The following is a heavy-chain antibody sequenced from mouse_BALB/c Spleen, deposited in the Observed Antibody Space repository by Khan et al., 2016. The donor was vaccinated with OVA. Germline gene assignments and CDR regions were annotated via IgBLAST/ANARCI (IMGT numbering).Heavy chain of an antibody. CDR2: INSDGDYT. CDR1: GFTFSTFA. D-gene: IGHD2-1*01. Sequence: EVHLVESGGGLVKPGGSLKLSCAASGFTFSTFAMSWVRQTPEKRLEWVATINSDGDYTYYPDNVTGRFTISRDNAKNTLYLQINSLRSEDTSMYDCARSPYGNFAYWGQGTLVTVSA. V-gene: IGHV5-9-3*01. J-gene: IGHJ3*01. CDR3: ARSPYGNFAY.